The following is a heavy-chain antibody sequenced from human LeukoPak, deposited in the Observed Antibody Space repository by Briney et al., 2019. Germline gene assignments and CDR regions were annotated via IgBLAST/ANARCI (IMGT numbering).Heavy chain of an antibody. Sequence: GESLTISCQTSGYTFTAHWITWVRQVPGKGLEWMGIIYPGDSDTRYSPSFQGQVTISADKSISTAYLQWGSLKASDTAMYYCARSQGYCSGGSCLQGDWFDPWGQGTLVTVSS. CDR3: ARSQGYCSGGSCLQGDWFDP. D-gene: IGHD2-15*01. J-gene: IGHJ5*02. CDR2: IYPGDSDT. V-gene: IGHV5-51*01. CDR1: GYTFTAHW.